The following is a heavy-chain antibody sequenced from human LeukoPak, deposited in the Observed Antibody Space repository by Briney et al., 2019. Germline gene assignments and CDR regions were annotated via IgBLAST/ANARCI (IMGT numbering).Heavy chain of an antibody. D-gene: IGHD2-15*01. CDR1: GFTFSTYG. CDR2: TSSSDAGT. CDR3: ARAPVTSCSGVLCYPFDY. V-gene: IGHV3-23*01. J-gene: IGHJ4*02. Sequence: GGSLRLSCAASGFTFSTYGMSWVRQAPGKGLEWVSATSSSDAGTYHADSVRGRFTISRDNSKNTLYLQMNSLRAEDAAVYYCARAPVTSCSGVLCYPFDYWGQGTLVTVSS.